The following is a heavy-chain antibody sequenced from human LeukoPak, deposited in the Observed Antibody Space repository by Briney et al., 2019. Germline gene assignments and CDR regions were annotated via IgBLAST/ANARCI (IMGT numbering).Heavy chain of an antibody. D-gene: IGHD6-13*01. CDR3: ARDDEQQLVRGYYFDY. CDR1: GFTFSSYW. J-gene: IGHJ4*02. CDR2: IKQDGSEK. Sequence: TGGSLRLSCAASGFTFSSYWMSWVRQAPGKGLEWVANIKQDGSEKYYVDSVKGRFTISRDNAKNSLYLQMNSLRAEDTAVYYCARDDEQQLVRGYYFDYWGQGTLVTVSS. V-gene: IGHV3-7*01.